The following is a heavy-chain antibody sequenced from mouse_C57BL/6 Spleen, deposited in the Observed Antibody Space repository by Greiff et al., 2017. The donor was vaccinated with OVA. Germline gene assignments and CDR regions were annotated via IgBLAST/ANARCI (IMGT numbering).Heavy chain of an antibody. CDR1: GYTFTDYY. CDR2: INPNNGGT. CDR3: ARFDYRIYYAMDY. J-gene: IGHJ4*01. Sequence: EVQLQQSGPELVKPGASVKISCKASGYTFTDYYMNWVKQSHGKSLEWIGDINPNNGGTSYNQKFKGKATLTVDKSSSTAYMELRSLTSEDSAVYYCARFDYRIYYAMDYWGQGTSVTVSS. D-gene: IGHD2-4*01. V-gene: IGHV1-26*01.